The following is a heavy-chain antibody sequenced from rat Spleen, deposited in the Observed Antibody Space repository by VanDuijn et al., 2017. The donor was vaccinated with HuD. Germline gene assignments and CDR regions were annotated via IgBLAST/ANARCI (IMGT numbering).Heavy chain of an antibody. CDR2: ISYSGST. J-gene: IGHJ2*01. CDR1: GYSITSNY. CDR3: ARWDYSSYPDY. D-gene: IGHD1-8*01. Sequence: EVQLQESGPGLVKPSQSLSLTCSVTGYSITSNYWGWIRKFPGNKMEWMGYISYSGSTSYNPSLKSRISITRDTSKNQSFLQLNSVTTEDTATYYCARWDYSSYPDYWGQGVMVTVSS. V-gene: IGHV3-1*01.